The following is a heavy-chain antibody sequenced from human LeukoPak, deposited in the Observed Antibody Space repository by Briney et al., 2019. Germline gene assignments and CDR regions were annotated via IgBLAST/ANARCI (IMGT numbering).Heavy chain of an antibody. J-gene: IGHJ4*02. CDR2: ISGSGGST. V-gene: IGHV3-23*01. CDR1: GFTFSSYA. Sequence: SGGSLRLSCAASGFTFSSYAMTWVRQAPGKGLEWVSVISGSGGSTYYADSVKGRFTISRDNSKNTLYLQMNSLRAEDTAVYYCAKEARVVGAKDYWGQGTLVTVSS. D-gene: IGHD1-26*01. CDR3: AKEARVVGAKDY.